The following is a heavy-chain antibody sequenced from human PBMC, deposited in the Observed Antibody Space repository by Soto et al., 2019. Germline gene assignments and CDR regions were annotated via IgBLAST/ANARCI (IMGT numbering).Heavy chain of an antibody. CDR3: ASPLRYDFWSGYIFDF. Sequence: GESLKISCKGSGYRFTSYWIGWVRQMPGKGLEWMGIINPGDSNTRYSPSFQGQVTISADKSISTAYLQWSSLKASDTAMYYCASPLRYDFWSGYIFDFWGQGTPVTVSS. V-gene: IGHV5-51*01. D-gene: IGHD3-3*01. CDR1: GYRFTSYW. CDR2: INPGDSNT. J-gene: IGHJ4*02.